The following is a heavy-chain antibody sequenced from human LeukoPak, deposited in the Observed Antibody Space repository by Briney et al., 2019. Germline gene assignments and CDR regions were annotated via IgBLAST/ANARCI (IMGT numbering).Heavy chain of an antibody. CDR1: GYTFTSYD. V-gene: IGHV1-8*01. Sequence: ASVKVSCKASGYTFTSYDINWVRQATGQGLEWMGWMNPNSGNTGYAQKFQGRVTMTRNTSISTAYMELSSLRSEDTAVYYCARVGYYYGTRRDAFDIWGQGTMVTVSS. CDR2: MNPNSGNT. D-gene: IGHD3-10*01. CDR3: ARVGYYYGTRRDAFDI. J-gene: IGHJ3*02.